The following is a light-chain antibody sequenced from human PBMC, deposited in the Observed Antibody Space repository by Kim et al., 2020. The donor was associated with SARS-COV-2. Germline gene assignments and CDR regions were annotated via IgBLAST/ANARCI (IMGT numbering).Light chain of an antibody. CDR1: SLRSYY. V-gene: IGLV3-19*01. CDR2: GKN. CDR3: NSRDSSGNHLGV. J-gene: IGLJ1*01. Sequence: GQTVRITWQGDSLRSYYASWYQQKPGQAPVLVIYGKNNRPSVIPDRFSGSSSGNTASLTITGAQAEDEADYYCNSRDSSGNHLGVFGTGTKVTVL.